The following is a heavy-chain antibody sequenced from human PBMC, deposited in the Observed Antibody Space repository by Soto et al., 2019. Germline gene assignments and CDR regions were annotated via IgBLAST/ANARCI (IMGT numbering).Heavy chain of an antibody. CDR3: ARGAKGNYYQDC. D-gene: IGHD1-26*01. Sequence: EVQLVESGGDLVQPGGSLRLSCAASGFTFSRDWMHWVRQAPGKGLEWVSRVNTDETTTNYADSVRGRFAISRDNAKNTFYLQMNSLSVEDTAIYFCARGAKGNYYQDCWGQGALVTVSP. V-gene: IGHV3-74*01. J-gene: IGHJ4*02. CDR2: VNTDETTT. CDR1: GFTFSRDW.